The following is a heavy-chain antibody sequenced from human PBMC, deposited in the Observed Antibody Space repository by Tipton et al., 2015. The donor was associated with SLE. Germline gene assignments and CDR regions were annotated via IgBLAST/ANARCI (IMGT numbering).Heavy chain of an antibody. CDR1: GYTFTGYG. J-gene: IGHJ4*02. D-gene: IGHD3-10*01. CDR3: ARDRIGGFGESLNYFDY. V-gene: IGHV1-18*01. CDR2: ISPFYGKT. Sequence: QSGAEVKKPGASVKVSCKASGYTFTGYGISWVRQAPGQGLEWMGWISPFYGKTDYAQNLQDRVTMTTDTSTNTVYMELRSLRSDDTAVYYCARDRIGGFGESLNYFDYWGQGTLVTVSS.